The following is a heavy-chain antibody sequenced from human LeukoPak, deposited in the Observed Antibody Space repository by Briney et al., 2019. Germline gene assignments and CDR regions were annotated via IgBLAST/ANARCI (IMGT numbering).Heavy chain of an antibody. CDR1: GYTFTGYY. D-gene: IGHD2-15*01. J-gene: IGHJ4*02. Sequence: ASVKVSCKASGYTFTGYYMHWVRQAPGQGLEWMGCINPNSGGTNYAQRFQGRVTMTRDTSISTAYMELSRLRSDDTAVYYCARVQAECSGGSCYYNYWGQGTLVTVSS. CDR2: INPNSGGT. CDR3: ARVQAECSGGSCYYNY. V-gene: IGHV1-2*02.